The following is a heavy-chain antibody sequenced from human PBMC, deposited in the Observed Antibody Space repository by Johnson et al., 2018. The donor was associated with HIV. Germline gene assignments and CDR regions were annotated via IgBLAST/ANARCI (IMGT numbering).Heavy chain of an antibody. J-gene: IGHJ3*02. Sequence: QVQLVESGGGVVQPGRSLRLSCAASGFTFSSYGMHWVRQAPGKGLEWVAVISYDGSNKYYADSVKGRFTISRDNSKNTLYLQMNSLRAEDTAVYYCAKDQWYSSSSNDSPDAFDIWGQGTMVTVSS. V-gene: IGHV3-30*18. D-gene: IGHD6-6*01. CDR2: ISYDGSNK. CDR3: AKDQWYSSSSNDSPDAFDI. CDR1: GFTFSSYG.